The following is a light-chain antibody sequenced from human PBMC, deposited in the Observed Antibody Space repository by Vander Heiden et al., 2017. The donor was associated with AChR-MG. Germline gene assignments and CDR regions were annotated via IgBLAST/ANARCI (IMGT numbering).Light chain of an antibody. Sequence: SYVLAQPHSVSVAPGKTARITCGGTNIGSKSVHWFQQKPGQAPVVVVYDDTGRPSGIPERVSGSNSGNTATLTITRVEAGDEADYYCQVWDRTNDHVVFGGGTKLTVL. CDR3: QVWDRTNDHVV. CDR1: NIGSKS. J-gene: IGLJ3*02. CDR2: DDT. V-gene: IGLV3-21*03.